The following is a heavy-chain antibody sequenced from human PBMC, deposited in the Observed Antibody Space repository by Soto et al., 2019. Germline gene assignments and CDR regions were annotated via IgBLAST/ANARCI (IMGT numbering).Heavy chain of an antibody. CDR3: AHPRGYGVFDAYDI. V-gene: IGHV3-23*01. D-gene: IGHD4-17*01. J-gene: IGHJ3*02. Sequence: GGSLRLSCVASGFTFSTYAMSWVRQAPGKGLEWVSAINAGGGSTYYADSVKGRLTISRDNSINTLYLQMNSLRTGDTAVYYCAHPRGYGVFDAYDIWGQGAMVTVSS. CDR1: GFTFSTYA. CDR2: INAGGGST.